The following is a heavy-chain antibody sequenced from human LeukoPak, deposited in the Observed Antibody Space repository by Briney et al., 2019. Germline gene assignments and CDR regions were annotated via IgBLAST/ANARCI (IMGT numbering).Heavy chain of an antibody. Sequence: SVKVSCKASGGTFRSYAISWVRQAPGQGLEWMGGIIPIFGTANYAQKFQGRVTITADESTSTAYMELSSLRSEDTAVYYCASWGQDYSYGRRPSYYYYYMDVWGKGTTVTV. J-gene: IGHJ6*03. D-gene: IGHD5-18*01. V-gene: IGHV1-69*13. CDR3: ASWGQDYSYGRRPSYYYYYMDV. CDR1: GGTFRSYA. CDR2: IIPIFGTA.